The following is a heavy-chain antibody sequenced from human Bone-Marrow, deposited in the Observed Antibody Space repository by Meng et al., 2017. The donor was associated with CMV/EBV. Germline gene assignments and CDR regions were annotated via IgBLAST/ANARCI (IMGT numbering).Heavy chain of an antibody. D-gene: IGHD1-26*01. CDR1: GYTFTSYD. CDR3: ARANSVGAGYYYYGMDV. J-gene: IGHJ6*01. CDR2: MNPNSGNT. Sequence: ASVKVSCKASGYTFTSYDINWVRQATGQGLEWMGWMNPNSGNTGYAQKFQGRVTMTTDTSTSTAYMELRSLRSDDTAVYYCARANSVGAGYYYYGMDVWGQGTTVTVSS. V-gene: IGHV1-8*01.